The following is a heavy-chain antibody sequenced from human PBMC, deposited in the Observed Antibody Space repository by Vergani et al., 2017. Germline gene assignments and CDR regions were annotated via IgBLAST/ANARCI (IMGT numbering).Heavy chain of an antibody. J-gene: IGHJ3*01. CDR1: GASINNDFYY. Sequence: QVQLQESGPGLVKPSQTLSLTCTVSGASINNDFYYWHWIRQPAGKELEWIGRIYVSGITDYNSSLQSRVSMSVDTSKNQFSLTLTSVTAADTAVYYCARDNKQLRPRAFELWGQGTMVTVSS. CDR2: IYVSGIT. V-gene: IGHV4-61*02. D-gene: IGHD4-23*01. CDR3: ARDNKQLRPRAFEL.